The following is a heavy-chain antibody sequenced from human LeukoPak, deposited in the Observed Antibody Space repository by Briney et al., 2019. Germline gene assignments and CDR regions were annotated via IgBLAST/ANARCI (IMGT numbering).Heavy chain of an antibody. Sequence: SETLSLTYAVYGGSFSGHYWSWIRQPPGKGLEWIGEINHSGSTNYNPSLKSRVTISVDTSKNQFSLKLSSVTAADTAVYYCARVWGYCSGGSCYRGYYFDYWGQGTLVTVSS. J-gene: IGHJ4*02. CDR2: INHSGST. V-gene: IGHV4-34*01. CDR3: ARVWGYCSGGSCYRGYYFDY. D-gene: IGHD2-15*01. CDR1: GGSFSGHY.